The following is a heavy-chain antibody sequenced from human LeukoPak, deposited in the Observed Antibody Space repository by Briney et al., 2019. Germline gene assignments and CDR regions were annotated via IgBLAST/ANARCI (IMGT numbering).Heavy chain of an antibody. CDR1: GITLSNYG. J-gene: IGHJ4*02. D-gene: IGHD3-22*01. Sequence: PGGSLRLSCAVSGITLSNYGMSWVRQAPRKGLEWVAGISDSGGRTYYADSVKGRFTISRDTPKNTLYLQMNSLRAEDTAVYFCAKRGVVIRVILVGFHKEANYFDSWGQGALVSVSS. CDR2: ISDSGGRT. CDR3: AKRGVVIRVILVGFHKEANYFDS. V-gene: IGHV3-23*01.